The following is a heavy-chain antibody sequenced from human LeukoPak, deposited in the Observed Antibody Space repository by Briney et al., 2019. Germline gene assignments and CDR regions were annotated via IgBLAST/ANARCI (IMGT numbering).Heavy chain of an antibody. D-gene: IGHD3-22*01. Sequence: PSETLSLTCAVSGGSNSSGGYSWSWIRQPPGKGLEWIGYIYHSGSTYYNPSLKSRVTISVDRSKNQFSLKLSSVTAADTAVYYCARNSNYYDTPFDPWGQGTLVTVSS. CDR2: IYHSGST. CDR3: ARNSNYYDTPFDP. V-gene: IGHV4-30-2*01. CDR1: GGSNSSGGYS. J-gene: IGHJ5*02.